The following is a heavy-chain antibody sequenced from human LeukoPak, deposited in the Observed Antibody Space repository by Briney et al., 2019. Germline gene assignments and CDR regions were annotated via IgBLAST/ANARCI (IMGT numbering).Heavy chain of an antibody. CDR1: GYTFAGYY. D-gene: IGHD6-6*01. J-gene: IGHJ6*03. CDR3: AARGHSSSHYYYYYVDV. V-gene: IGHV1-2*02. Sequence: ASVKVSCKASGYTFAGYYMHWVRQAPGQGLEWMGWINPNSGGTNYAQKFQGRVTMTRDTSISTAYMELSRLRSDDTAVYYCAARGHSSSHYYYYYVDVWGKGTTVTVSS. CDR2: INPNSGGT.